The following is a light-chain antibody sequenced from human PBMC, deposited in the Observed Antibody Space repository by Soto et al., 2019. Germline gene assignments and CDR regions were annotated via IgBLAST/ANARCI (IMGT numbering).Light chain of an antibody. Sequence: ENVLTQSPGTLSLSPGERATLSCRASQSVSSSYLNWYQQKRGQAPRLLIYGVSRRATDIQNRFSGSGSGTNFTLSISRLEPEDFAVYYCQQYDSSPVTFGQGTKLEIK. V-gene: IGKV3-20*01. CDR1: QSVSSSY. CDR2: GVS. J-gene: IGKJ2*01. CDR3: QQYDSSPVT.